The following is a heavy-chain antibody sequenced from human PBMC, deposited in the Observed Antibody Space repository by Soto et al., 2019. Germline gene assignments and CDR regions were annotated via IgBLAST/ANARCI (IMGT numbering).Heavy chain of an antibody. CDR2: ISYDGSNK. Sequence: QVQLVESGGGVVQPGRSLRLSCAASGFTFSSYGMHWVRQAPGKGLVWVAVISYDGSNKYYADSVKGRFTISRDNSKNTLFLQMNSLRAEDTAVYYCAKGCDGYNCNWFDPWGQGTLVTVSS. V-gene: IGHV3-30*18. CDR3: AKGCDGYNCNWFDP. J-gene: IGHJ5*02. CDR1: GFTFSSYG. D-gene: IGHD5-12*01.